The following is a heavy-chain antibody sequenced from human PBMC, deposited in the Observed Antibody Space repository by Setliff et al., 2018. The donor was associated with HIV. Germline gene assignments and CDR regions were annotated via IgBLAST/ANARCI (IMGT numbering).Heavy chain of an antibody. J-gene: IGHJ4*02. D-gene: IGHD5-18*01. CDR2: ISGSGDNT. Sequence: QPGGSLRLSCAASGFTFSSFAMSWVRQVPGKGLAWVSAISGSGDNTYYADSVKGRFTISRDNSENTRYLQMNSLRAEDTAVYYCAKEKGAHSYADYWGQGTLVTVSS. CDR1: GFTFSSFA. CDR3: AKEKGAHSYADY. V-gene: IGHV3-23*01.